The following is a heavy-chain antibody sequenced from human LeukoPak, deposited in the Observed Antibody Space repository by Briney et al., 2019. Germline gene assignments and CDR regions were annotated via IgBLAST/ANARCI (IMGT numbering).Heavy chain of an antibody. J-gene: IGHJ4*02. D-gene: IGHD2-21*02. CDR3: AKDGASPHSPLDCGGGCYLDY. V-gene: IGHV1-18*01. Sequence: ASVKVSCKASGYTFTSYGISWVRQAPGQGLEWMGWISAYNGNTNYAQKLQGRVTMTTDTSTSTAYMELRSLRSDDTAVYYCAKDGASPHSPLDCGGGCYLDYWGQGTLVTVSS. CDR2: ISAYNGNT. CDR1: GYTFTSYG.